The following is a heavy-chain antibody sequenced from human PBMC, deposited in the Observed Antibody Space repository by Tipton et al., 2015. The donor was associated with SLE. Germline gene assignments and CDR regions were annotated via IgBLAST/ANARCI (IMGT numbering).Heavy chain of an antibody. J-gene: IGHJ3*02. D-gene: IGHD2-2*01. V-gene: IGHV4-39*07. CDR2: IYYSGST. Sequence: LRISCTVSGGSISSSSYYWGWIRQPPGKGLEWIGSIYYSGSTYYNPSLKSRVTISVDTSKNQFSLKLSSVTAADTAVYYCARGPSHTHIVVVPAAYPRGAFDIWGQGTMVTVSS. CDR1: GGSISSSSYY. CDR3: ARGPSHTHIVVVPAAYPRGAFDI.